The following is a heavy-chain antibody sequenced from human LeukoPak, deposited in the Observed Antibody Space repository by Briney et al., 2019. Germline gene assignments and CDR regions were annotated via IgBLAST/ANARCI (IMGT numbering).Heavy chain of an antibody. J-gene: IGHJ4*02. CDR1: GFTFSIYA. CDR3: VVAPNPNRWRYSSRPPLFDY. D-gene: IGHD6-13*01. CDR2: ISGSGGST. V-gene: IGHV3-23*01. Sequence: GGSLRLSCEASGFTFSIYAMSWVRQAPGKGLEWVSGISGSGGSTYYADSVKGRFTISRDNSKNTLYLQMNSLRAEDTAVYYCVVAPNPNRWRYSSRPPLFDYWGQGTLVTVSS.